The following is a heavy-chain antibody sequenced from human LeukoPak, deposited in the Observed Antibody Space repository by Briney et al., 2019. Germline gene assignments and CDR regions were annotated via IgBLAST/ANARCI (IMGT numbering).Heavy chain of an antibody. Sequence: GASVKVSCKASGGTFSSYAISWVRQAPGQGLEWMGGIIPIFGTANYAQKFQGRVTITADESTSTAYMELSSLRSEDTAVYYCARVGRRSGSYSYAFDTWGQGTMVTVSS. CDR3: ARVGRRSGSYSYAFDT. CDR1: GGTFSSYA. J-gene: IGHJ3*02. D-gene: IGHD3-10*01. V-gene: IGHV1-69*13. CDR2: IIPIFGTA.